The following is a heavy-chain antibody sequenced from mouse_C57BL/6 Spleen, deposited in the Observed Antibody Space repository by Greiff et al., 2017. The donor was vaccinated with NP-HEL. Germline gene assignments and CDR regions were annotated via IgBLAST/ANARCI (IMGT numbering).Heavy chain of an antibody. CDR2: IYPGDGDT. D-gene: IGHD2-3*01. CDR3: ARSDGYLYYCDY. V-gene: IGHV1-80*01. J-gene: IGHJ2*01. Sequence: VQLQQSGAELVKPGASVKISCKASGYAFSSYWMNWVKQRPGKGLEWIGQIYPGDGDTNYNGKFKGKATLTADKSSSTAYMQLSSLTSEDSAVYFCARSDGYLYYCDYWGQGTTLTVSS. CDR1: GYAFSSYW.